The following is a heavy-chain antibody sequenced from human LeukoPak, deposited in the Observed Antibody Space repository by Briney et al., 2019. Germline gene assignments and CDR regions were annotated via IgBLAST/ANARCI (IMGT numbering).Heavy chain of an antibody. V-gene: IGHV3-74*03. CDR1: GFTFTNYW. CDR3: VRSGYSGGRFEY. Sequence: PGGSLRLSCAASGFTFTNYWMHWVRQTPGKGLVWVSRINSDDSITTYADSVKGRFTISRDNAKNTVYLQVDSLRAEDTAVYYCVRSGYSGGRFEYWGQGTLVTVSS. D-gene: IGHD5-12*01. J-gene: IGHJ4*02. CDR2: INSDDSIT.